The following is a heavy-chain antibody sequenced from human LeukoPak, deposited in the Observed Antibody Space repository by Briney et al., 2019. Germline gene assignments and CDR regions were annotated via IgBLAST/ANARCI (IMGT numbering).Heavy chain of an antibody. D-gene: IGHD6-13*01. CDR3: ARGRGIAAAGDFDY. CDR1: GYTFTSYD. Sequence: ASVKVSCKASGYTFTSYDINWVRQATGQGLEWMGWMNPNSGNTGDAQKFQGRVTMTRNTSISTAYMELSSLRSEDTAVYYCARGRGIAAAGDFDYWGQGTLVTVSS. CDR2: MNPNSGNT. J-gene: IGHJ4*02. V-gene: IGHV1-8*01.